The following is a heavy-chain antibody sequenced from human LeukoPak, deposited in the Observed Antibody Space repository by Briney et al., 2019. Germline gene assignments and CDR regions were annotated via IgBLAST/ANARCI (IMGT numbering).Heavy chain of an antibody. CDR3: AGDLLTLFDY. D-gene: IGHD7-27*01. V-gene: IGHV3-30-3*01. CDR2: ISYDGSNK. CDR1: GFTFSSYA. J-gene: IGHJ4*02. Sequence: GRSLRLSCAASGFTFSSYAMHWVRQAPGKGLEWVAVISYDGSNKYYADSVKGRFTISRDNSKNTLYLQMNSLRAEDTAVYYCAGDLLTLFDYWGQGTLVTVSS.